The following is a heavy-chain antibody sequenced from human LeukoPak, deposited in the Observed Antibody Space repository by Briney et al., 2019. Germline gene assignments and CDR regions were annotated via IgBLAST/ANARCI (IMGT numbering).Heavy chain of an antibody. V-gene: IGHV1-69*13. J-gene: IGHJ4*02. Sequence: ASVKVSCKASGGTFSSYAISWVRQAPGQGLEWVGGIIPIFCTANYAQKFQGRVTITADESTSTAYMELSSLRSEDTAVYYCARTPGGSGNLFDYWGQGTLVTVSS. CDR3: ARTPGGSGNLFDY. CDR1: GGTFSSYA. D-gene: IGHD3-10*01. CDR2: IIPIFCTA.